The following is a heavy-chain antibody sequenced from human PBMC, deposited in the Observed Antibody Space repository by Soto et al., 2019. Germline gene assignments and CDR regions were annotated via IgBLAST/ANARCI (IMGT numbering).Heavy chain of an antibody. Sequence: GASVKVSCKASGGTFSSYAISWVRQAPGQGLEWMGGIIPIFGTANYAQKFQGRVTITADESTSTAYMELSSLRSEDTAVYYCARPHYDSSGYYYASPFDYWGQGTLVTVSS. CDR2: IIPIFGTA. V-gene: IGHV1-69*13. J-gene: IGHJ4*02. D-gene: IGHD3-22*01. CDR3: ARPHYDSSGYYYASPFDY. CDR1: GGTFSSYA.